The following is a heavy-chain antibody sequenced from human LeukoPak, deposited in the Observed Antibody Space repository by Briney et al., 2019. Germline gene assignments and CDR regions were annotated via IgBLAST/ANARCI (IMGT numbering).Heavy chain of an antibody. CDR3: ARGLDY. V-gene: IGHV3-30-3*01. J-gene: IGHJ4*02. CDR1: GFTFSSYA. Sequence: GGSLRLSSAASGFTFSSYAMHWVRQAPGKGLEWVAVISYDGSNKYYADSVKGRFTISRDNSKNTLYLQMNSLRAEDTAVYYCARGLDYWGQGTLVTVSS. CDR2: ISYDGSNK.